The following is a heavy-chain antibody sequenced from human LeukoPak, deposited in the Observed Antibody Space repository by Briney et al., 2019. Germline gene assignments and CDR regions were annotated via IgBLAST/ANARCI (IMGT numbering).Heavy chain of an antibody. CDR1: GGSISSYY. CDR2: LYTSGST. V-gene: IGHV4-4*07. Sequence: SETLSLTCTVSGGSISSYYWSWIRQPAGKGLEWIGRLYTSGSTDYNPSLKSRVTISLDKSKNQFSLKLSSVTAADTALYYCAREMAIPAGGFDPWGQGTLVTVSS. D-gene: IGHD2-2*01. CDR3: AREMAIPAGGFDP. J-gene: IGHJ5*02.